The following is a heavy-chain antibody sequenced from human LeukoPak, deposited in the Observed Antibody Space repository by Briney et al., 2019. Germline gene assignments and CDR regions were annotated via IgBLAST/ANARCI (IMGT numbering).Heavy chain of an antibody. CDR1: GFSFSDYG. V-gene: IGHV3-30*03. D-gene: IGHD6-19*01. Sequence: GGSLRLSCAASGFSFSDYGMHWVRQAPGKGLQWVALMSYDGSITYYADSVKGRFTISRDNSKNTLYLQMNSLRAEDTAVYYCARAGYSSGWYEDYWGQGTLVTVSS. J-gene: IGHJ4*02. CDR3: ARAGYSSGWYEDY. CDR2: MSYDGSIT.